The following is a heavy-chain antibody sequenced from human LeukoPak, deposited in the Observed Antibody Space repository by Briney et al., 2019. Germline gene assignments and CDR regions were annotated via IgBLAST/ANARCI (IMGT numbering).Heavy chain of an antibody. D-gene: IGHD2-2*01. Sequence: ASVKVSCKASGYTFTGYYMHWVRQAAGQGLEWMGWINPNSGGTNYAQKFQGRVTMTRDTSISTAYMELSRLRSDDTAVYYSARALSPDIVVVPAATYGMDVWGQGTTVTVSS. J-gene: IGHJ6*02. CDR2: INPNSGGT. CDR3: ARALSPDIVVVPAATYGMDV. V-gene: IGHV1-2*02. CDR1: GYTFTGYY.